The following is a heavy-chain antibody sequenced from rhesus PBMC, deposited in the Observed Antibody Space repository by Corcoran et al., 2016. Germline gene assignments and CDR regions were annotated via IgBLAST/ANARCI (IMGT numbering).Heavy chain of an antibody. D-gene: IGHD2-8*01. CDR3: ARMLGYCSGCVCYGFEY. Sequence: QLQLQESGPGLVKPSETLSPTCAVSGGSISSKWWRWIRQPPGKGLEWIGRMAGSGGSTSYNPSLKSRVTISTDTSKNQFSLKLSSVTAADTAVYYGARMLGYCSGCVCYGFEYWGQGVLVTVSS. CDR1: GGSISSKW. V-gene: IGHV4-173*01. CDR2: MAGSGGST. J-gene: IGHJ4*01.